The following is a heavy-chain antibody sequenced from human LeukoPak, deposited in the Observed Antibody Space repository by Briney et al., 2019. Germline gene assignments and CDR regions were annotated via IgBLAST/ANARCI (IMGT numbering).Heavy chain of an antibody. D-gene: IGHD3-22*01. CDR2: INPNSGGT. Sequence: GASVKVSCKASGYTFTGYYMHWVRQAPGQGLEWMGWINPNSGGTNYAQKFQGRVTMTRDTSISTAYMELSRLRSDDTAVYYCARESRITMIRNNWFDPWGQGTLVTVSS. V-gene: IGHV1-2*02. J-gene: IGHJ5*02. CDR3: ARESRITMIRNNWFDP. CDR1: GYTFTGYY.